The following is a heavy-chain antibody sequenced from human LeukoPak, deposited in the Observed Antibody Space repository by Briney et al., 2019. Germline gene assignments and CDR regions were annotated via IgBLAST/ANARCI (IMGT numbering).Heavy chain of an antibody. CDR3: ARSYGSGSYYPYYYYGMDV. CDR2: IYYSGST. CDR1: GGSISSGGYY. J-gene: IGHJ6*02. D-gene: IGHD3-10*01. V-gene: IGHV4-61*08. Sequence: PSQTLSLTCTVSGGSISSGGYYWSWIRQPPGKGLEWIGYIYYSGSTNYNPSLKSRVTISVDTSKNQFSLKLSSVTAADTAVYYCARSYGSGSYYPYYYYGMDVWGQGTTVTVSS.